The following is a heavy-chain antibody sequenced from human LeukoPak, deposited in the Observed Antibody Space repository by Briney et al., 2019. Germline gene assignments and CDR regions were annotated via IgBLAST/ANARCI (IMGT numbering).Heavy chain of an antibody. J-gene: IGHJ4*02. Sequence: GGSLTLSCAASGFTFSSYAMSGVRQAPGRGREWVSAISGSGCSTYYADSVKGRFTTSRDNSKNTLYLQMNSLRAEDTAVYYCAKCGDYVHCRYFDYWGERTLVTVSS. CDR1: GFTFSSYA. V-gene: IGHV3-23*01. CDR2: ISGSGCST. CDR3: AKCGDYVHCRYFDY. D-gene: IGHD4-17*01.